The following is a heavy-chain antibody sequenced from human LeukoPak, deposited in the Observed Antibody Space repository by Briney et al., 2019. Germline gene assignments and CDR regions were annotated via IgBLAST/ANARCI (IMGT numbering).Heavy chain of an antibody. CDR2: INPSGGST. Sequence: ASVKVSCKASGYTFTSYYMHWVRHATGQGLEWMGIINPSGGSTSYAQAFQGKVSMTRDMSTSTAYMELSGLRSEDTAVYYCARDRENGYNVLDPWGQGTLVTVSS. CDR1: GYTFTSYY. V-gene: IGHV1-46*01. CDR3: ARDRENGYNVLDP. J-gene: IGHJ5*02. D-gene: IGHD5-24*01.